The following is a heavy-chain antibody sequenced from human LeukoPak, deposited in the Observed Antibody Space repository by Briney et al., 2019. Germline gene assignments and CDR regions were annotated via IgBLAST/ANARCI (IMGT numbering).Heavy chain of an antibody. CDR1: GFTFSSYN. D-gene: IGHD4-17*01. Sequence: GGSLRLSCAASGFTFSSYNMNWVRQAPGKGLEWVSFISDSGTTIYYADSVKGRFTISRDNAKNSLYLQMNSLRDEDTAVYYCAKTRIGDYLGSGHDYWGQGTLVTVSS. V-gene: IGHV3-48*02. CDR2: ISDSGTTI. J-gene: IGHJ4*02. CDR3: AKTRIGDYLGSGHDY.